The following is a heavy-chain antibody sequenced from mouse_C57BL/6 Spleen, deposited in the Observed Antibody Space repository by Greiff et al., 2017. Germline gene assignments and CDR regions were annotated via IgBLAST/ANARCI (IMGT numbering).Heavy chain of an antibody. CDR3: ARRTTERAMDY. CDR1: GYAFTNYL. Sequence: QVQLKESGAELVRPGTSVKVSCKASGYAFTNYLIEWVKQRPGQGLEWIGVINPGRGGTNYNEKFKGKATLTADKSSSTAYMQLSSLSSEGSAVYFCARRTTERAMDYWGQGTSVTVSS. V-gene: IGHV1-54*01. CDR2: INPGRGGT. J-gene: IGHJ4*01.